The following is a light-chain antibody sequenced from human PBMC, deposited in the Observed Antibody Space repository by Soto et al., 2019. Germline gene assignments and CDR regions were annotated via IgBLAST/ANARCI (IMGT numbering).Light chain of an antibody. CDR3: QVWDSSIVV. Sequence: SYELTQPLSVSVALGQTARITCGGNNIGSKNVHWYQQKPGQAPVLVIYRDSNRPSGIPERFSGSNSGNTATLTISRAQAGGEADYYCQVWDSSIVVFGGGTKLTVL. J-gene: IGLJ2*01. V-gene: IGLV3-9*01. CDR2: RDS. CDR1: NIGSKN.